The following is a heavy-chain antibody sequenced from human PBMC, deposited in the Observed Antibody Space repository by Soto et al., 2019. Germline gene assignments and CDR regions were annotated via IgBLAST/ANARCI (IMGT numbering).Heavy chain of an antibody. CDR2: INHSGST. Sequence: QVQLQQWGAGLLKPSETLSLTCAVYGGSFSGYYWSWIRQPPGKGLEWIGEINHSGSTNYNPSLKSRVTISVDTSKNQFSLKLSSVTAADTAVYYCARVAATRYCSSTSCYHRLPRFDYWGQGTLVTVSS. V-gene: IGHV4-34*01. CDR3: ARVAATRYCSSTSCYHRLPRFDY. CDR1: GGSFSGYY. J-gene: IGHJ4*02. D-gene: IGHD2-2*01.